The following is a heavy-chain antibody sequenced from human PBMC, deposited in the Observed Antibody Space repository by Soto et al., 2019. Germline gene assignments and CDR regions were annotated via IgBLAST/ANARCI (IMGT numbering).Heavy chain of an antibody. J-gene: IGHJ3*02. V-gene: IGHV1-69*01. D-gene: IGHD1-26*01. CDR2: IIPIFGTA. Sequence: VKVSCKASGGTFSSYAISCVRQAPGQGLEWMGGIIPIFGTANYAQKFQGRVTITADESTSTAYMELNSLRSEGTAVYYCARGYSGSYSWFDAFDIWGQGTMVTVSS. CDR3: ARGYSGSYSWFDAFDI. CDR1: GGTFSSYA.